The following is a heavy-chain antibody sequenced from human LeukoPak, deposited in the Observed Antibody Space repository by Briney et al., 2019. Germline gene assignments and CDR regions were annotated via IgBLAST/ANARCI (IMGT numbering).Heavy chain of an antibody. Sequence: ASVKVSCKASGYTFTNYAMNWVRQAPGQGLEWMGWINPNSGGTNYAQKFQGRVTMTRDKSISTAYMELYSLRSDDTAVYYCARDPPGVRYGRPIFDFWGQGTLVTVSS. CDR3: ARDPPGVRYGRPIFDF. V-gene: IGHV1-2*02. D-gene: IGHD2-8*01. J-gene: IGHJ4*02. CDR1: GYTFTNYA. CDR2: INPNSGGT.